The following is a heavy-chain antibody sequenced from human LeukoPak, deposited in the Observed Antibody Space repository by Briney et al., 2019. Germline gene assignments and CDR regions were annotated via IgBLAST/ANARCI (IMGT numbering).Heavy chain of an antibody. CDR1: GFTFNIYS. J-gene: IGHJ4*02. D-gene: IGHD4-23*01. Sequence: GGSLRLSCEASGFTFNIYSMSWIRQAPGKGLERVSAISGSGGTTYYAESIKGRFTISRDNSKNTLYLQMNSLRAEDTALYYCARGGSYGGYHSYWGQGTLVTVSS. V-gene: IGHV3-23*01. CDR2: ISGSGGTT. CDR3: ARGGSYGGYHSY.